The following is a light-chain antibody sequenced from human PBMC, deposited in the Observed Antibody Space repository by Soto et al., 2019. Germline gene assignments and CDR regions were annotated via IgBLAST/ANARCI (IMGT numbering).Light chain of an antibody. CDR1: QSLLYSSNNKNY. CDR3: QQYYTTPIT. V-gene: IGKV4-1*01. Sequence: DIVMTQSPDSLAVSLGERATINCKSSQSLLYSSNNKNYLAWYQQKPGQAPKLLIYWASTRESGVPDRFSGSGSGTDFTLTISRLQAEDVAVYYCQQYYTTPITFGQGTRLEIK. CDR2: WAS. J-gene: IGKJ5*01.